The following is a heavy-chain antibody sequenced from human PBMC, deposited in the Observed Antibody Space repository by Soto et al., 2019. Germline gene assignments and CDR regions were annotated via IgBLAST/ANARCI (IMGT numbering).Heavy chain of an antibody. CDR1: GFAFGSYA. D-gene: IGHD2-2*01. J-gene: IGHJ5*02. V-gene: IGHV3-23*01. CDR3: AKDPVPQLLPSWWFDP. Sequence: PGGSLRLSCAASGFAFGSYAMTWVRQAPGKGLEWVSVISGGGGNTYYAGSVKGRFTISRDNSKKILYLQMSSLRAEDTAIYYCAKDPVPQLLPSWWFDPWGLGTLVTVSS. CDR2: ISGGGGNT.